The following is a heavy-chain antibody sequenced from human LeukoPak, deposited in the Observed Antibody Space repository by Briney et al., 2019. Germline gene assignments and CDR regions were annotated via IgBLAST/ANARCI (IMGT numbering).Heavy chain of an antibody. D-gene: IGHD3-10*01. J-gene: IGHJ4*02. Sequence: GGSLRLSCAASGFTFSTYSMNWVRQAPGKGLEWVSYISSSSSTIYYADSVKGRFTISRDNAKNSLYLQMNSLRAEDTALYYCARARRTYDYGSGYWGQGTLVTVSS. CDR3: ARARRTYDYGSGY. CDR1: GFTFSTYS. CDR2: ISSSSSTI. V-gene: IGHV3-48*01.